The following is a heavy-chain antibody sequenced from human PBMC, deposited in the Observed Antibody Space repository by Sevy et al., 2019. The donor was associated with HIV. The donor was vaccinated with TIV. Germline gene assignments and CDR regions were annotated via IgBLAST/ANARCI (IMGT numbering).Heavy chain of an antibody. D-gene: IGHD2-15*01. CDR3: ARRYCSGGSCQFDP. V-gene: IGHV1-18*04. CDR2: ISAYNGNT. J-gene: IGHJ5*02. Sequence: ASVKVSCKASGYTFTSYGISWVRQAPGQGLEWMGWISAYNGNTNYAQRLQGRVTMTTDTSTSTAYMELRSLRSDDTAVYYCARRYCSGGSCQFDPWGQGTLVTVSS. CDR1: GYTFTSYG.